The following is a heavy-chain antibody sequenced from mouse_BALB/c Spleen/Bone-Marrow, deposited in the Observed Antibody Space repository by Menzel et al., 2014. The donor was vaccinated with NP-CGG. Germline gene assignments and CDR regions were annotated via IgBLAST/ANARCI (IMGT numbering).Heavy chain of an antibody. D-gene: IGHD2-14*01. J-gene: IGHJ1*01. CDR3: ARDEKVRIYWYFDV. CDR1: GFTFTDYY. V-gene: IGHV7-3*02. Sequence: EVKLVESGGGLVQPGGSLRLSCATSGFTFTDYYMSWVRQPPGKALEWLGLIRNKANGYTTEYSASVKGRFTISRDNSQSILYLQMNTLRAEDSATYYCARDEKVRIYWYFDVWGAGTTATVSS. CDR2: IRNKANGYTT.